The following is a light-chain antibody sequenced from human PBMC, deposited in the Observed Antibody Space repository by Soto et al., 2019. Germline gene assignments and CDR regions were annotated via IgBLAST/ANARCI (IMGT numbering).Light chain of an antibody. J-gene: IGLJ2*01. CDR2: ENN. V-gene: IGLV1-51*02. CDR1: SSNIGNNY. Sequence: QSVLTQPPSVSAAPGQKVTISFSGSSSNIGNNYVSWYQQLPGTAPKLLIYENNKRPSGIPDRFSGSKSGTSATLGITGLQTGDEADYYCGTWDSSLSAVVFGGGTQLTVL. CDR3: GTWDSSLSAVV.